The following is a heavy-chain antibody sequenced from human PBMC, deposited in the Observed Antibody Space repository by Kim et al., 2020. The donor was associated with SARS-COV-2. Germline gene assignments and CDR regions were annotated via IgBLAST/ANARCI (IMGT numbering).Heavy chain of an antibody. J-gene: IGHJ4*02. CDR2: INHSGST. CDR3: ARQATEMATNAYAY. D-gene: IGHD3-16*01. V-gene: IGHV4-34*01. Sequence: SETLSLTCAVYGGSFSGYYWSWIRQPPGKGLEWIGEINHSGSTNYNPSLKSRVTISVDTSKNQFSLKLSSVTAADTAVYYCARQATEMATNAYAYWGQGTLVTVSS. CDR1: GGSFSGYY.